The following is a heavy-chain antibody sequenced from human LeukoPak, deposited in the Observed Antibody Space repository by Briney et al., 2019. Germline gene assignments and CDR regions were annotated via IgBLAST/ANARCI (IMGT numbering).Heavy chain of an antibody. CDR3: ARLEFGYSSGWYIQH. J-gene: IGHJ1*01. Sequence: SETLSLTCTVSGGSISSYYWSWIRQPPGKGLEWIGYIYYSGSTNYNPSLKSRVTISVDTSKNQFSLKLSSVTAADTAVYYCARLEFGYSSGWYIQHWGQGTLVTVSS. D-gene: IGHD6-19*01. CDR1: GGSISSYY. V-gene: IGHV4-59*08. CDR2: IYYSGST.